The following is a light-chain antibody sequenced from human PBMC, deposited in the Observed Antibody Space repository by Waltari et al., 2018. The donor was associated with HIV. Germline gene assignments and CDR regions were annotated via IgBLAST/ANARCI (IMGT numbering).Light chain of an antibody. J-gene: IGKJ1*01. V-gene: IGKV1-5*03. CDR1: QSVSIW. Sequence: DIQMTQSPTTLSASVGDRVTITCRASQSVSIWLAWYQQKPGKDPKLLIYKASNLVTGDPSRFTGSGSGTEFTLTISSLQPDDSATYYCQRYNSDLWAFGQGTKVEIK. CDR2: KAS. CDR3: QRYNSDLWA.